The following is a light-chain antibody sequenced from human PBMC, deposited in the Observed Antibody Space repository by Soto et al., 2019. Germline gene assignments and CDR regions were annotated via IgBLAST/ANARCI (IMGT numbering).Light chain of an antibody. V-gene: IGKV3-15*01. J-gene: IGKJ5*01. CDR1: QRVYSN. CDR3: QQYTNWPPNT. Sequence: VVTQSPDTLSVSPGESATLSCRASQRVYSNLAWYQQRPGQAPRLLIYGASTRATGVPARFSGRGSGTEFTLTISSLQSEDFAVYYCQQYTNWPPNTFGQGTRLEI. CDR2: GAS.